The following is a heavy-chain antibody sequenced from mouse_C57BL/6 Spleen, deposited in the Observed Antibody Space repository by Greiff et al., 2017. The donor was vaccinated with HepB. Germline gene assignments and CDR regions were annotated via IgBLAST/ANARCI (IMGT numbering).Heavy chain of an antibody. J-gene: IGHJ4*01. CDR3: ARMRGNYYGSSYVSIYAMDY. CDR2: IWWDDDK. V-gene: IGHV8-8*01. Sequence: QVTLKVSGPGILQPSQTLSLTCSFSGFSLSTFGMGVGWIRQPSGKGLEWLAHIWWDDDKYYNPALKSRLTISKDTSKNQVFLKIANVDTADTATYYCARMRGNYYGSSYVSIYAMDYWGQGTSVTVSS. D-gene: IGHD1-1*01. CDR1: GFSLSTFGMG.